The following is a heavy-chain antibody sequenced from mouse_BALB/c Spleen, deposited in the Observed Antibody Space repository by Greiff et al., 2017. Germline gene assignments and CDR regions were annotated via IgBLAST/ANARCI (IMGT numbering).Heavy chain of an antibody. CDR1: GFNIKDTY. CDR3: AKGIGGLRRR. D-gene: IGHD2-4*01. J-gene: IGHJ3*01. CDR2: IDPANGNT. Sequence: EVQVVESGAELVKPGASVKLSCTASGFNIKDTYMHWVKQRPEQGLEWIGRIDPANGNTKYDPKFQGKATITADTSSNTAYLQLSSLTSEDTAVYYCAKGIGGLRRRWGQGTLVTVSA. V-gene: IGHV14-3*02.